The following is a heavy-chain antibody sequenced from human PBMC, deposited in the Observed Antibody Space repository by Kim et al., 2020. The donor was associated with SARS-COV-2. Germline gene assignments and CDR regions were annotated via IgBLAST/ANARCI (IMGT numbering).Heavy chain of an antibody. J-gene: IGHJ4*02. CDR3: ARETHSGYGVPFDY. CDR2: INPNSGGT. D-gene: IGHD3-22*01. Sequence: ASVKVSCKASGYTFTGYYMHWVRQAPGQGLEWMGWINPNSGGTNYAQKFQGRVTMTRDTSISTAYMELSRLRSDDTAVYYCARETHSGYGVPFDYWGQGTLVTVSS. CDR1: GYTFTGYY. V-gene: IGHV1-2*02.